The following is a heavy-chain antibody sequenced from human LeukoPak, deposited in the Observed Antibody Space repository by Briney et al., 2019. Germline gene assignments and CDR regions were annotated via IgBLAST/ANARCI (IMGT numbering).Heavy chain of an antibody. CDR2: ISGSGGST. V-gene: IGHV3-23*01. Sequence: PGRSLRLSCAASGFTFSSYAMSWVRQAPGKGLEWVSAISGSGGSTYHADSVKGRFTISRDNSKNTLYLQMNSLRAEDTAVYYCAKNRIQLWSRFDPWGQGTLVTVSS. CDR3: AKNRIQLWSRFDP. D-gene: IGHD5-18*01. J-gene: IGHJ5*02. CDR1: GFTFSSYA.